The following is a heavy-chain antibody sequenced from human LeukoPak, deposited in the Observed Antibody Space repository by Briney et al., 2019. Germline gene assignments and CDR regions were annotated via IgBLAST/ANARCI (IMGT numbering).Heavy chain of an antibody. J-gene: IGHJ4*02. CDR1: GESIGTYY. CDR2: VYYAGIT. CDR3: ARQGYKSGWYPTFDF. D-gene: IGHD6-19*01. Sequence: SETLSLTCTVSGESIGTYYWSWIRRPPGKGLEWIGHVYYAGITDYNPSLQTRVTISVDPSRNQLSLKLNSVTAADTAVYYCARQGYKSGWYPTFDFWGPGTQVIVSS. V-gene: IGHV4-59*01.